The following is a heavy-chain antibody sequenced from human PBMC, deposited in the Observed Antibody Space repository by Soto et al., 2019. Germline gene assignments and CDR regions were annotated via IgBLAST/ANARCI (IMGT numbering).Heavy chain of an antibody. D-gene: IGHD5-12*01. J-gene: IGHJ5*02. CDR2: ISEDGNNK. Sequence: EQVVESGGGVAQPGRSLRLSCTASGFIFNKYGMHWVRKAPGKGLEWVAVISEDGNNKYYVDSVKGRFTISRDNSKNTLYLQMNSLRDEDTAVYFCTKGCGRGFDLCGSWGQGTLVTVSS. CDR1: GFIFNKYG. CDR3: TKGCGRGFDLCGS. V-gene: IGHV3-30*18.